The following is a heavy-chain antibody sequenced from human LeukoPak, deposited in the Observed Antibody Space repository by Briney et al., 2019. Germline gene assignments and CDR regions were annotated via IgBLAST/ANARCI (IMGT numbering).Heavy chain of an antibody. Sequence: PGRSLRLSCAASGFTFSSYAMHWVRQAPGKGLEWVAVISYDGSNKYYADPVKGRFTISRDNSKNTLYLQMNSLRAEDTAVYYCARDLGSYSLSFDYWGQGTLVTVSS. D-gene: IGHD1-26*01. CDR3: ARDLGSYSLSFDY. CDR1: GFTFSSYA. CDR2: ISYDGSNK. V-gene: IGHV3-30-3*01. J-gene: IGHJ4*02.